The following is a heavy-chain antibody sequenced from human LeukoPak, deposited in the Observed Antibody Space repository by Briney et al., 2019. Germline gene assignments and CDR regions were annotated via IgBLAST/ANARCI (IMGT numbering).Heavy chain of an antibody. CDR1: GGSFSGYY. CDR2: INHSGST. V-gene: IGHV4-34*01. J-gene: IGHJ4*02. Sequence: PSETLSLTCAVYGGSFSGYYWSWIRQPPGKGLEWIGEINHSGSTNYNPSPKSRVTISVDTSKNQFSLKLSSVTAADTAVYYCARGYCSGGSCYSGLDYWGQGTLVTVSS. D-gene: IGHD2-15*01. CDR3: ARGYCSGGSCYSGLDY.